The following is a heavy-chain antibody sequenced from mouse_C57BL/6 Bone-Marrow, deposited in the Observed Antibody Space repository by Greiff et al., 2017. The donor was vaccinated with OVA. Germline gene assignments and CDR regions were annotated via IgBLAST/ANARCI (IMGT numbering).Heavy chain of an antibody. CDR1: GYTFTSYG. V-gene: IGHV1-81*01. J-gene: IGHJ3*01. CDR2: IYPRSGNT. D-gene: IGHD2-3*01. CDR3: ARFRLWLLPFFAY. Sequence: VKLQESGAELARPGASVKLSCKASGYTFTSYGISWVKQRTGQGLEWIGEIYPRSGNTYYNEKFKGKATLTADKSSSTAYMGLRSLTSEDSAVYFCARFRLWLLPFFAYWGQGTLVTVSA.